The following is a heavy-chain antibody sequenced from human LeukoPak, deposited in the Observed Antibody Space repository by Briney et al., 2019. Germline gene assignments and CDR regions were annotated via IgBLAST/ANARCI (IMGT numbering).Heavy chain of an antibody. CDR3: ATEGYCSGGSCKTYDAFDI. J-gene: IGHJ3*02. CDR2: FDPEDGET. D-gene: IGHD2-15*01. CDR1: GYTLTELS. V-gene: IGHV1-24*01. Sequence: ASVKVSCKVSGYTLTELSMHWVRQAPGKGLEWLGGFDPEDGETIYAQKFQGRVTMTEDTSTDTAYMELSSLRSEDTAVYYCATEGYCSGGSCKTYDAFDIWGQGTMVTVSS.